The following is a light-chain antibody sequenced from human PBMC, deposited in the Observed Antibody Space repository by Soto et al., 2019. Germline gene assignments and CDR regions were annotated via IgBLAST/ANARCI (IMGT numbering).Light chain of an antibody. Sequence: QSVLTQPPSVPGAPGQRVTISCTGSSSNIGAGYDVHWYQQLPGTVPKLLIYGNSNRPSGVPDRFSGSKSGTSASLAITGLQAEDEADYYCQSYDSSLSGSVFGGGTQLTVL. CDR1: SSNIGAGYD. CDR2: GNS. V-gene: IGLV1-40*01. J-gene: IGLJ7*01. CDR3: QSYDSSLSGSV.